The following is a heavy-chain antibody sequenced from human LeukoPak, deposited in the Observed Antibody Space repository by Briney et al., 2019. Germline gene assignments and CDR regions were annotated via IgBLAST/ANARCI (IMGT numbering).Heavy chain of an antibody. Sequence: PGRSLRLSCAASGFTFSSYGMHWVRQAPGKGLEWVAVISYDGSNKYYADSVKGRFTISRDNSKNTLYLQMNSLRAEDTAVYYCAKDFYGAVVYYGMDVWGQGTTVTVSS. CDR1: GFTFSSYG. CDR3: AKDFYGAVVYYGMDV. V-gene: IGHV3-30*18. D-gene: IGHD4-17*01. J-gene: IGHJ6*02. CDR2: ISYDGSNK.